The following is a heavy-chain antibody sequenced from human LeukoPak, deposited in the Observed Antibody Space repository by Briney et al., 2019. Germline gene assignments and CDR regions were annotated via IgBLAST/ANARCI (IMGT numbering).Heavy chain of an antibody. V-gene: IGHV3-48*04. CDR2: ISGGSSTI. D-gene: IGHD6-6*01. Sequence: GGSLRLSCAASEFTFSAYSMNWVRQAPGKGLEWVSYISGGSSTIYYADSVKGRITISRDNAKNSLYLQMNSLRAEDTAVYYCAKVLPRYSSSFNAFDIWGQGTMVTVSS. CDR1: EFTFSAYS. CDR3: AKVLPRYSSSFNAFDI. J-gene: IGHJ3*02.